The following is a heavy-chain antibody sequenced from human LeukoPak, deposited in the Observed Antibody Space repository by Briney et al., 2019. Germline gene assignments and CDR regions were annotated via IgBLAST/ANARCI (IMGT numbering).Heavy chain of an antibody. CDR3: ANMAGGDYMGDFDY. CDR1: GFTFSSYG. D-gene: IGHD2-21*02. CDR2: ISYDGSNK. J-gene: IGHJ4*02. V-gene: IGHV3-30*18. Sequence: GGSLRLSCAASGFTFSSYGVHWVRQARGKGLEWVAVISYDGSNKYYADSVKGRFTISRDNSKNTLYLQMNSLRAEDTAVYYCANMAGGDYMGDFDYWGQGTLVTVSS.